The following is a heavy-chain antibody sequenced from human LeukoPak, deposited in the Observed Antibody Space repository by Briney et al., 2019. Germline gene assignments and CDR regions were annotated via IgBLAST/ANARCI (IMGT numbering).Heavy chain of an antibody. CDR2: ISSSSLYI. Sequence: GESLRLSCATSGFTFSSYSMNWVRQAPGKALEWVSSISSSSLYIYYADSVRGRFTISRDNAKNTLYLQMNSLRAEDTAVYYCAKSILRGYEIDYWGQGTLVTVSS. D-gene: IGHD5-12*01. CDR1: GFTFSSYS. CDR3: AKSILRGYEIDY. V-gene: IGHV3-21*01. J-gene: IGHJ4*02.